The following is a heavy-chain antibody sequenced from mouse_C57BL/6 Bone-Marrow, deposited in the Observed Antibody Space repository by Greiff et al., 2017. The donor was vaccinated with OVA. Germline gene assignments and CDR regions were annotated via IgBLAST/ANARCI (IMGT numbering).Heavy chain of an antibody. CDR2: ISYDGSN. J-gene: IGHJ3*01. Sequence: VQLKESGPGLVKPSQSLSLTCSVTGYSITSGYYWNWIRQFPGNKLEWMGYISYDGSNNYNPSLKNRISITRDTSKNQFFLKLNSVTTEDTATYYCATPDGYPFAYWGQGTLVTVSA. V-gene: IGHV3-6*01. CDR1: GYSITSGYY. CDR3: ATPDGYPFAY. D-gene: IGHD2-3*01.